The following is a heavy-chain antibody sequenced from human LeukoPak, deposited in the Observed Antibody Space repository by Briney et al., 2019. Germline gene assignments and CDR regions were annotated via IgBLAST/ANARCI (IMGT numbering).Heavy chain of an antibody. Sequence: GGSLRLSCAASRFTVSSNYMSWVRQAPGKGLEWVSVIYSGGSTYYADSVKGRFTISRDNSKNTLYLQMNSLRAEDTAVYYCARGWGSGYPNWFDPWGQGTLVTVSS. J-gene: IGHJ5*02. CDR1: RFTVSSNY. V-gene: IGHV3-66*02. D-gene: IGHD3-16*01. CDR2: IYSGGST. CDR3: ARGWGSGYPNWFDP.